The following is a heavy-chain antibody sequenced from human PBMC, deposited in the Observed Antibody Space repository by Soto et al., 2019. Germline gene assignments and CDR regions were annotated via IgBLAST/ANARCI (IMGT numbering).Heavy chain of an antibody. J-gene: IGHJ6*02. V-gene: IGHV4-34*01. CDR3: ARGRIGGVSALYYYYGMDV. CDR2: INHSGST. CDR1: GGSFSGYH. D-gene: IGHD1-26*01. Sequence: SETLSLTCAVYGGSFSGYHWSWIRQPPGKGLEWIGEINHSGSTNYNPPLNSRVTISVDTSQNQFSLKLSSVSAADTAVYYCARGRIGGVSALYYYYGMDVWGQGTTVTVSS.